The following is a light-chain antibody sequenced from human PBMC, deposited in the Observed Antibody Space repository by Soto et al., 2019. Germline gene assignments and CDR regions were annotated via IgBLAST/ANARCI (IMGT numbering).Light chain of an antibody. Sequence: QSVLTQPASVSGSPGQSIAISCTGTSSDVGAYDYVSWYQQHPDKAPKLMIYEVSNRPSGVSDRFSGSKSVNTATLTISGPQAEDEADYSCASYTTPSTRVFGTGTKVTVL. CDR1: SSDVGAYDY. V-gene: IGLV2-14*03. J-gene: IGLJ1*01. CDR3: ASYTTPSTRV. CDR2: EVS.